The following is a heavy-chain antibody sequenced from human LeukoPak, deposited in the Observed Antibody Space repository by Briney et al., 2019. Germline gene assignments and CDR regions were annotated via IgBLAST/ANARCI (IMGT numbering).Heavy chain of an antibody. CDR2: IYYSGST. J-gene: IGHJ1*01. CDR1: GGSISSYY. D-gene: IGHD3-16*01. CDR3: AGVFGDFQH. Sequence: SETLSLTCTVSGGSISSYYWSWIRQPPGKGLEWIGYIYYSGSTNYNPSLKSRVTISVDTSKNQFSLKLSSVTAADTAVYYCAGVFGDFQHWGQGTLVTVSS. V-gene: IGHV4-59*08.